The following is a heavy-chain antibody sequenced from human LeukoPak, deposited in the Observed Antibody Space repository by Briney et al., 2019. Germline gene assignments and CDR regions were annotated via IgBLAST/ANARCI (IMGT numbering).Heavy chain of an antibody. CDR1: GYTFTRYG. CDR3: ARSVHHYGDLDY. V-gene: IGHV1-18*01. J-gene: IGHJ4*02. D-gene: IGHD4-17*01. CDR2: ISAYNGNT. Sequence: ASVKVSCKASGYTFTRYGIRWVRQAPGQGLEWMGWISAYNGNTNYAQKLRGRVTMTTDTPTSTAYMELRSLRSDDTAVYYCARSVHHYGDLDYWGEGTLVTVSS.